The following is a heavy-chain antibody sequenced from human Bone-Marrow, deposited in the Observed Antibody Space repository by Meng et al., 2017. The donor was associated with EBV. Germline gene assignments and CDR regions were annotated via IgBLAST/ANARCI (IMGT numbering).Heavy chain of an antibody. CDR2: LIPMYDAP. D-gene: IGHD3-10*01. V-gene: IGHV1-69*01. J-gene: IGHJ4*02. CDR1: GGSFRSDA. CDR3: ASESGRGFTPDY. Sequence: QVELVQSGGAVKKQGSSVQVSCKTSGGSFRSDAISWVRQAPGPGREWMGGLIPMYDAPHSDQKFQGRVTITADEYTSTHYMDLSGLRSEDTAVYYCASESGRGFTPDYWGQGTLVTVSS.